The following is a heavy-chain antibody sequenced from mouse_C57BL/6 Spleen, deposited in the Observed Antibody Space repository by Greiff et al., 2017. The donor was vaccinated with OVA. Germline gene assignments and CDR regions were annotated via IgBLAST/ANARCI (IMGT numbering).Heavy chain of an antibody. CDR2: ISSGSSTI. CDR1: GFTFSDYG. V-gene: IGHV5-17*01. CDR3: ARKWAGPFDY. D-gene: IGHD1-3*01. Sequence: EVKLVESGGGLVKPGGSLKLSCAASGFTFSDYGMHWVRQAPEKGLEWVAYISSGSSTIYYADTVKGRFTISRDNAKNTLFLQMTSLRSEDTAMYYCARKWAGPFDYWGQGTTLTVSS. J-gene: IGHJ2*01.